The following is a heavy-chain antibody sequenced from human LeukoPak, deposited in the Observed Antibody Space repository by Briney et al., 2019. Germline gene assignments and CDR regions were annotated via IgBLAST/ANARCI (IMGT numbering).Heavy chain of an antibody. V-gene: IGHV4-39*07. J-gene: IGHJ4*02. D-gene: IGHD3-16*01. Sequence: SETLSLTCTVSGGSISSSSYYWGWIRQPPGKGLEWIGSIYYSGSTYYNPSLKSRLITSVDTSKNHFSLRLSSVTAADTAVYCCARGRGSYFDYWGQGTLVTVSS. CDR3: ARGRGSYFDY. CDR2: IYYSGST. CDR1: GGSISSSSYY.